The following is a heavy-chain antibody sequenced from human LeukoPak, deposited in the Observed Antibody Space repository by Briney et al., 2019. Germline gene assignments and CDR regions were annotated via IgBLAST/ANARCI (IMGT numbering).Heavy chain of an antibody. D-gene: IGHD3-22*01. CDR3: ASGHDPYYYDTSGYSDY. Sequence: ASVKVSCKASGYTFTRYYMHWVRQAPGQGLEWMGIINPGGGSTTYAQKFQGRVTMTRDTSTCTVYMQLSSLRSEDTAVYYCASGHDPYYYDTSGYSDYWGQGTLVTVSS. CDR1: GYTFTRYY. CDR2: INPGGGST. V-gene: IGHV1-46*01. J-gene: IGHJ4*02.